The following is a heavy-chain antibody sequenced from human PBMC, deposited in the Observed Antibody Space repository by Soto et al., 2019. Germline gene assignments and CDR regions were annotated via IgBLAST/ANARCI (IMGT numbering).Heavy chain of an antibody. CDR2: IYHSGST. D-gene: IGHD2-2*01. CDR1: GGSINSSNW. V-gene: IGHV4-4*02. CDR3: ARGGDVVVPTALDY. Sequence: QVQLQESGPGLVKPSGTLSLTCAVSGGSINSSNWWSWVRQPPGKGLEWIGEIYHSGSTNYNPSLKIRLTISVDKSKNQFSLNLSSMTAADTAVYYCARGGDVVVPTALDYWGQGTLVTVSS. J-gene: IGHJ4*02.